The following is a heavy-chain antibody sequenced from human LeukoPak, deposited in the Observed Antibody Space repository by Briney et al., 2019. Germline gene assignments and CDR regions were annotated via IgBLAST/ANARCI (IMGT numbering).Heavy chain of an antibody. CDR2: ITTSGGTT. CDR3: ATHDYSSARYFDY. J-gene: IGHJ4*02. Sequence: PGGSLRLSCAASGFAFSSYGMSWVRQAPGKGLEWVSAITTSGGTTYYADSVKGRFTISRHNPKNTLYLQMNSLRAEDTALYYCATHDYSSARYFDYWGQGTLVTASS. D-gene: IGHD6-19*01. V-gene: IGHV3-23*01. CDR1: GFAFSSYG.